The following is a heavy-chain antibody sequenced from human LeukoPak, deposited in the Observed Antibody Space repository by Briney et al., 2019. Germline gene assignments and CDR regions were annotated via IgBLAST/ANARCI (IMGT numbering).Heavy chain of an antibody. CDR3: ASGQKLGF. CDR2: IKQDGSDK. D-gene: IGHD6-13*01. Sequence: GGSLRLSCVASGFTFSSYWMSWVRQAPGKGLEWVANIKQDGSDKYYVDSVKGRFAISRDNAKNSLYLQMNSLRAEDTAVYYCASGQKLGFWGQGTLVTVSS. CDR1: GFTFSSYW. V-gene: IGHV3-7*01. J-gene: IGHJ4*02.